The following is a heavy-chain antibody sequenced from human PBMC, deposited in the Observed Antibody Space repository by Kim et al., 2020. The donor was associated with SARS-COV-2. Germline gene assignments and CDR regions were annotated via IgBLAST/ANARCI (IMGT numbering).Heavy chain of an antibody. Sequence: SQTLSLTCAISGDSVPSNSAAWNWIRQSPSRGLEWLGRTYYRSKWYNDYAVSVKSRITINPDTSKNQFSLQLNYVTPEDTAVYYCARGKRGSYGAGDYYYGMDVWVQGATVTVSS. CDR1: GDSVPSNSAA. V-gene: IGHV6-1*01. J-gene: IGHJ6*02. D-gene: IGHD3-16*01. CDR2: TYYRSKWYN. CDR3: ARGKRGSYGAGDYYYGMDV.